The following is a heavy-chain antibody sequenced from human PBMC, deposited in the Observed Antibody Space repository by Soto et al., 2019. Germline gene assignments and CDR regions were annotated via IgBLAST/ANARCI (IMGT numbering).Heavy chain of an antibody. Sequence: SVKVSCKASGGTFSSYAISWVRQAPGQGLEWMGGIIPIFGTANYAQKFQGRVTITADESTSTAYMELSSLRSEDTAVYYCARVHYSSGWYSSPYYYGMDVWGQGTTVTVSS. V-gene: IGHV1-69*13. CDR2: IIPIFGTA. J-gene: IGHJ6*02. D-gene: IGHD6-19*01. CDR1: GGTFSSYA. CDR3: ARVHYSSGWYSSPYYYGMDV.